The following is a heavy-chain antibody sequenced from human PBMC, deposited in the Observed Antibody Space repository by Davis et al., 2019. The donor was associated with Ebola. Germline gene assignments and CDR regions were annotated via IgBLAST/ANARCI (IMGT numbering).Heavy chain of an antibody. D-gene: IGHD6-13*01. V-gene: IGHV4-30-2*01. CDR3: ASSGVAAAGTFRWFDS. J-gene: IGHJ5*01. CDR2: VHQSGAI. Sequence: MPSETLSLTCAVSGGSVSAGGYSWSWIRRPPGKGLEWIGYVHQSGAISYNPSLKSRVTISMRRSEHKFSLFMDSMTAADTAMYFCASSGVAAAGTFRWFDSWGQGILVTVS. CDR1: GGSVSAGGYS.